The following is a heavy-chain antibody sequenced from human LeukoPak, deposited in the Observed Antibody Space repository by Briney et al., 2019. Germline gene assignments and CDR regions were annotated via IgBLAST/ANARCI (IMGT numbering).Heavy chain of an antibody. Sequence: ALVKVSCKASGDTFSAYYIHWVRQAPGQGLEWMGRINPNSGGTDFAQKFLGRVSMTRDTSISTAYMELSSLRSDDTAVYYCARRGSTSWSEYFQYWGQGTLVTVSS. CDR2: INPNSGGT. V-gene: IGHV1-2*06. CDR1: GDTFSAYY. D-gene: IGHD6-13*01. CDR3: ARRGSTSWSEYFQY. J-gene: IGHJ1*01.